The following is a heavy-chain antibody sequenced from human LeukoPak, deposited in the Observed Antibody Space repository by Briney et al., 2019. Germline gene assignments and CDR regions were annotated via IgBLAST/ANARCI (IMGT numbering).Heavy chain of an antibody. V-gene: IGHV4-30-2*01. D-gene: IGHD2-15*01. CDR3: ARAYTVVVAATETGWFDP. CDR2: IYHSGST. CDR1: GGSISSGGYS. Sequence: PSETLSLTCAVSGGSISSGGYSWSWIRQPPGKGLEWIGYIYHSGSTYYNPSLKSRVTISVDRSKNQFSLKLSSVTAADTAVYYCARAYTVVVAATETGWFDPWGQGTLVTVSS. J-gene: IGHJ5*02.